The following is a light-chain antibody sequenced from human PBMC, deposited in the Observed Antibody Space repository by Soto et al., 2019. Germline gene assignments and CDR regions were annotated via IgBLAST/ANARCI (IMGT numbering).Light chain of an antibody. CDR3: MQALQTPIT. CDR1: QSLLHSNGYNY. CDR2: LGS. Sequence: DIVMTQSPLSLPVTPGEPASISCRSSQSLLHSNGYNYLDWYLQKPGQSPQLLIYLGSNRASGVPDRFGGSGSGTDFTLKISRVEAEDVGVYYCMQALQTPITLGQGTRLEIK. J-gene: IGKJ5*01. V-gene: IGKV2-28*01.